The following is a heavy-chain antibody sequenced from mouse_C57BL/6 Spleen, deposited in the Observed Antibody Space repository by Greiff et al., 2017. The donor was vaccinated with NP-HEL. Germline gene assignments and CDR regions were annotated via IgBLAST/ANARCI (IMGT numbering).Heavy chain of an antibody. J-gene: IGHJ1*03. D-gene: IGHD1-1*01. Sequence: VQLQESGAELVRPGTSVKVSCKASGYAFTNYLIEWVKQRPGQGLEWIGVINPGSGGTNYNEKFKGKATLTADKSSSTAYMQLSSLTSEDSAVYFCARRYGSSYWYFDVWGTGTTVTVSS. CDR3: ARRYGSSYWYFDV. CDR2: INPGSGGT. V-gene: IGHV1-54*01. CDR1: GYAFTNYL.